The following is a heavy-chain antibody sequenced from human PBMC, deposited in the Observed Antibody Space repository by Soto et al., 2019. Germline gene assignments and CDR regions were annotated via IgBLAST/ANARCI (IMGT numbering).Heavy chain of an antibody. J-gene: IGHJ4*02. CDR1: GGTFSSYT. D-gene: IGHD2-8*01. CDR2: IIPILGIA. CDR3: ARWSKNRNEIDY. V-gene: IGHV1-69*02. Sequence: GASVKVSCKASGGTFSSYTLSWVRQAPGQGLEWMGRIIPILGIANYAQKFQGRVTITADKSTSTAYMELSSLRSEDTAVYYCARWSKNRNEIDYWGQGTLVTVSS.